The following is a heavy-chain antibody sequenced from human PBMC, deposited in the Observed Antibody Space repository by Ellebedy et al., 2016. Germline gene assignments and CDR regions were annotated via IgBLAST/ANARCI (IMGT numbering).Heavy chain of an antibody. Sequence: SETLSLTCTVSGGSMNNYYWSWIRQSPEKGLEWIGHIYYGGSTNYNPSLESRVTISVDTSENQFSLRLNSVTAADTAVYYCAEYSRANRDFDCWGQGTLVTVSP. D-gene: IGHD2/OR15-2a*01. CDR2: IYYGGST. CDR1: GGSMNNYY. J-gene: IGHJ4*02. V-gene: IGHV4-59*01. CDR3: AEYSRANRDFDC.